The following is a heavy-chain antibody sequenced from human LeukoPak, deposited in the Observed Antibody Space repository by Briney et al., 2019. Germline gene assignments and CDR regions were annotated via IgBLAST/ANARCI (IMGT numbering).Heavy chain of an antibody. V-gene: IGHV1-8*01. CDR1: GYTFTSYD. D-gene: IGHD3-22*01. CDR2: MNPNSGNT. Sequence: ASVKVSCKASGYTFTSYDISWVRQATGQGLEWMGWMNPNSGNTGYAQKFQGRVTMTRNTSISTAYMELSSLRSEDTAVYYCARGRYYYDSSGYTGDYWGQGTLVTVSS. J-gene: IGHJ4*02. CDR3: ARGRYYYDSSGYTGDY.